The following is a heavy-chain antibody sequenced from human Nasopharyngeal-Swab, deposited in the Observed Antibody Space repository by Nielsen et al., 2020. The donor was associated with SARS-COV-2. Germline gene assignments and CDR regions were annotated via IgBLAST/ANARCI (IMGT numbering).Heavy chain of an antibody. CDR1: GFTFSSYA. J-gene: IGHJ6*03. D-gene: IGHD5-18*01. V-gene: IGHV3-49*03. CDR3: TRDFPFSVDTATRGYMDV. Sequence: GESLKISCAASGFTFSSYAMNWFRQAQGKGLEWVTYIRNKDYGGTTEYAASVRGRFTISRDDSKNIAYLQMNSLTTEDTDVYYCTRDFPFSVDTATRGYMDVWGKGTTVTVSS. CDR2: IRNKDYGGTT.